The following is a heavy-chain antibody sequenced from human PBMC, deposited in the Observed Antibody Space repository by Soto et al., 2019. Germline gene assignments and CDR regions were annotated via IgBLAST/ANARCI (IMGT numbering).Heavy chain of an antibody. CDR3: ARERWVYSSSWAPQPTTRAPPLQSYSYSYYGMDV. J-gene: IGHJ6*01. CDR2: ISSSSSYI. CDR1: GFTFTRFS. D-gene: IGHD6-13*01. V-gene: IGHV3-21*01. Sequence: PGGSLRLSCAASGFTFTRFSMNWVRQAPGKGLEWVSSISSSSSYIYYADSVKGRFTISRDNAKNSLYLQMNSLRSEDTAVYYCARERWVYSSSWAPQPTTRAPPLQSYSYSYYGMDVWWQGTTV.